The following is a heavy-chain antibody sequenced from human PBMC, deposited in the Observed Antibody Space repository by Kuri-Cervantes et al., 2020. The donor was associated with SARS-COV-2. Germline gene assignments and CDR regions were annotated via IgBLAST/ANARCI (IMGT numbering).Heavy chain of an antibody. CDR3: AREEGGELVEAFDY. CDR1: GFTLSGYS. CDR2: IDSSSSYI. V-gene: IGHV3-21*01. Sequence: LTCAASGFTLSGYSMSWIRQAPGKGMEWVASIDSSSSYIDHADSVKGRLTISRDNAKTLLYLQMNSLKPEDTAVYYCAREEGGELVEAFDYWGQGALVTVSS. D-gene: IGHD1-1*01. J-gene: IGHJ4*02.